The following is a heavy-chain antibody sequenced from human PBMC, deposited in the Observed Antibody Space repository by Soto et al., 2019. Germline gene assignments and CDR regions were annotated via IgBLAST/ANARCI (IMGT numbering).Heavy chain of an antibody. CDR1: GYSFTSYW. D-gene: IGHD6-6*01. V-gene: IGHV5-51*01. J-gene: IGHJ5*02. CDR3: ARQDYSSSSGGWWLDL. Sequence: GESLKISCKGSGYSFTSYWIGWVRQMPGKGLEWMGIMYPGDSDTRYSPSFQGQVTISADKSISTAYLQWSSLKASDTAMYYCARQDYSSSSGGWWLDLWRQRILVTVS. CDR2: MYPGDSDT.